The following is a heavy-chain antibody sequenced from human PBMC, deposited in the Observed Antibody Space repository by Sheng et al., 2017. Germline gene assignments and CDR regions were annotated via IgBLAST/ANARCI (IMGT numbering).Heavy chain of an antibody. V-gene: IGHV3-53*01. J-gene: IGHJ3*02. CDR3: ARAGLVTARAFDI. Sequence: EVQLVESGGGLIQPGGSLRLSCAASGFTVNTNYMSWVRQAPGKGLEWVSVIYSGDNSYYADSVKGRFTISRDNSKNTLYLQMNSLRAEDMAVYYCARAGLVTARAFDIWGQGTMGHRLF. CDR1: GFTVNTNY. CDR2: IYSGDNS. D-gene: IGHD2-21*02.